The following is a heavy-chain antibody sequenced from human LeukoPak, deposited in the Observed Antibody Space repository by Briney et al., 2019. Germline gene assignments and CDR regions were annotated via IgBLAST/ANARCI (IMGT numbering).Heavy chain of an antibody. CDR2: IKQDGSEK. CDR3: ARDRCSSTSCYVGGHYYYYYMDV. D-gene: IGHD2-2*01. CDR1: GFTCSSYW. J-gene: IGHJ6*03. V-gene: IGHV3-7*01. Sequence: GGSLRLYCAAPGFTCSSYWISWVRQAQVYGLAWVSNIKQDGSEKCYVDSVKGRFTISRDKAKNSLYLQMNSLRAEDTAVYYCARDRCSSTSCYVGGHYYYYYMDVWGKGTTVTVSS.